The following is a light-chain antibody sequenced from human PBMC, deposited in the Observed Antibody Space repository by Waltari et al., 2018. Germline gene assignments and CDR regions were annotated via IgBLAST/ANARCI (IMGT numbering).Light chain of an antibody. V-gene: IGKV2-40*01. CDR3: GQAIACPDS. CDR1: QSLLHSNGNTY. J-gene: IGKJ2*03. CDR2: GGS. Sequence: DIVMTQTPLSLPIPPGEPASISCRSSQSLLHSNGNTYLHWYLQKPGPSPQLLIYGGSNRASGVPDRVSGSGSGTDFTLKISKVEAEDVGVYYCGQAIACPDSFGQGTKVEIK.